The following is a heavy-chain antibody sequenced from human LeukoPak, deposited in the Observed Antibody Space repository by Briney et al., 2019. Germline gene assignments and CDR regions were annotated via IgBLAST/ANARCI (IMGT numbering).Heavy chain of an antibody. D-gene: IGHD6-13*01. J-gene: IGHJ4*02. Sequence: SETLSLTCTVSGGSISGYYWSWIRQPPGKGLEWIGYVYYSGSTNSNPSLKSRVTISVDTTENQFSLKLSSVTAADTAVYYCAGGAAGTRDYWGQGTLVTVSS. CDR2: VYYSGST. CDR3: AGGAAGTRDY. V-gene: IGHV4-59*01. CDR1: GGSISGYY.